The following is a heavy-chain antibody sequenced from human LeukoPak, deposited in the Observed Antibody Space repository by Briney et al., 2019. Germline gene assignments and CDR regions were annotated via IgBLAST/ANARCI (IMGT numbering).Heavy chain of an antibody. CDR1: GGSISSSSYY. CDR2: IYYSGST. J-gene: IGHJ4*02. V-gene: IGHV4-39*06. D-gene: IGHD5-24*01. CDR3: ARVIEGWLQSDY. Sequence: PSETLSLTCTVSGGSISSSSYYWGWIRQPPGKGLEWIGSIYYSGSTYYNPSLKSRVTISVDTSKNQFPLKLSSVTAADTAVYYCARVIEGWLQSDYWGQGTLVTVSS.